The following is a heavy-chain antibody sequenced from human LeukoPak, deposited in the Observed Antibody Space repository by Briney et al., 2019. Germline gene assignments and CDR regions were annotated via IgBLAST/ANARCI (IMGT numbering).Heavy chain of an antibody. CDR3: TKRMYDYDTSVYYYTGGGAPMPFH. V-gene: IGHV4-61*01. J-gene: IGHJ4*02. Sequence: SETLSLTCTVSGGSVSSGSYYWGWLRQPPGKGLEWFGYFYFSGSTNNNPSIKSRVSISVDESKTLLSLKLSSGTAAETAVYHWTKRMYDYDTSVYYYTGGGAPMPFHWGQGTLVTVSS. CDR1: GGSVSSGSYY. D-gene: IGHD3-22*01. CDR2: FYFSGST.